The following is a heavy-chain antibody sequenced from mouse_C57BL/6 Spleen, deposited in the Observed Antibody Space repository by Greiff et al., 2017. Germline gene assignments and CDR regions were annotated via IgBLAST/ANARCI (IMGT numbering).Heavy chain of an antibody. V-gene: IGHV1-64*01. D-gene: IGHD3-3*01. CDR2: IHPNSGST. J-gene: IGHJ2*01. CDR3: ARLGGSIRFDY. Sequence: QVQLQQPGAELVKPGASVKLSCKASGYTFTSYWMHWVKQRPGQGLEWIGMIHPNSGSTNYNEKFKSKATLTVDKSSSTAYMQLSSLTSEDSAVYYCARLGGSIRFDYWGQGTTLTVSS. CDR1: GYTFTSYW.